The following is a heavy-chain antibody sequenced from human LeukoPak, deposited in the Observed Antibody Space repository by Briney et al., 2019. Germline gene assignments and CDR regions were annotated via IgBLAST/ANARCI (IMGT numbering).Heavy chain of an antibody. V-gene: IGHV1-18*01. CDR2: ISAYNGNT. D-gene: IGHD1-26*01. Sequence: ASVKVSCKASGYTFTSYGISWVRQAPGQGLEWMGWISAYNGNTNYAQKLQGRVTMTTDTSTSTAYMELRSLRSDDTAVYYCARSQRFRGATTFFDYWGQGTLVTVSS. CDR3: ARSQRFRGATTFFDY. CDR1: GYTFTSYG. J-gene: IGHJ4*02.